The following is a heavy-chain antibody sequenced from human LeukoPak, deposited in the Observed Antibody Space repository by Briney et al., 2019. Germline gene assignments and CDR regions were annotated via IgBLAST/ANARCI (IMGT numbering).Heavy chain of an antibody. Sequence: SGTLSLTCTVSGGSISSTTYYWGWLRQPPGKGLEWIGNIYYSGSTYYNPSLKSRVTISVDTSKNQFSLKLSSVTAADTAVYYCARRNPTVVTPRYFDYWGQGTLVTVSS. CDR1: GGSISSTTYY. D-gene: IGHD4-23*01. J-gene: IGHJ4*02. CDR3: ARRNPTVVTPRYFDY. V-gene: IGHV4-39*07. CDR2: IYYSGST.